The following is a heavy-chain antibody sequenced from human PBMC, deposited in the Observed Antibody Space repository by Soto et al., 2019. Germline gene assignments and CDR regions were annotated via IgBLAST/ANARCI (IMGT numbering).Heavy chain of an antibody. CDR1: GFTFSSYT. Sequence: GGSLRLSCAASGFTFSSYTMNWVRQAPGKGLEWVSSITTSSSYIYYADSVEGRFTISRDNAKNSLYLQMNSLRAEDTAVYYCARESRGGAFDIWGKGHWSPSPQ. CDR2: ITTSSSYI. D-gene: IGHD3-10*01. V-gene: IGHV3-21*01. J-gene: IGHJ3*02. CDR3: ARESRGGAFDI.